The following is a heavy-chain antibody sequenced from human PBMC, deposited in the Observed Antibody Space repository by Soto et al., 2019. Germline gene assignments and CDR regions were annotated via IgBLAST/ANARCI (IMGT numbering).Heavy chain of an antibody. CDR1: GGSIISSNYY. CDR3: ARINNPEMYAP. Sequence: NPSETLSLTCTVSGGSIISSNYYWAWIRQPPGTGLEWIGTIYYTGSTYYNPSLKSRITMSVDTSKSQFSLTLSSVTAADTAVYYCARINNPEMYAPWRQAPLVTVS. V-gene: IGHV4-39*01. D-gene: IGHD1-1*01. J-gene: IGHJ5*02. CDR2: IYYTGST.